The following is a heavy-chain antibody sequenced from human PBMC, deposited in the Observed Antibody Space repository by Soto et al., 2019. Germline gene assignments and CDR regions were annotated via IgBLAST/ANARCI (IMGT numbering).Heavy chain of an antibody. D-gene: IGHD3-3*01. Sequence: SETLSLTCTVSGGSISSGDYYWSWIRQPPGKGLEWIGYIYYSGSTYYNPSLKSRVTISVDTSKNQFSLKLSSVTAADTAVYYCARVERVTIFGVVIIRGFDYWGQGTLVTVSS. CDR2: IYYSGST. J-gene: IGHJ4*02. CDR3: ARVERVTIFGVVIIRGFDY. V-gene: IGHV4-30-4*01. CDR1: GGSISSGDYY.